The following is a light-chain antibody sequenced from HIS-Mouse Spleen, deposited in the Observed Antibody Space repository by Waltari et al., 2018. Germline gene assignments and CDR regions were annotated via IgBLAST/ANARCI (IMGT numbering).Light chain of an antibody. CDR2: EDS. V-gene: IGLV3-10*01. Sequence: SYELTQPPSVSVSPGQTARITCSGDALPKQYAYWYQQKSGQAHLLVIYEDSKRPSGIPERFSGSSSGTMATLTISGAQVEDEADYYCYSTDSSGNHRVFGGGTKLTVL. CDR3: YSTDSSGNHRV. CDR1: ALPKQY. J-gene: IGLJ2*01.